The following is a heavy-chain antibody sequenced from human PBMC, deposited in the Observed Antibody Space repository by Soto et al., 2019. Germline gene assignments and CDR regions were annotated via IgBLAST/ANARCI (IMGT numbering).Heavy chain of an antibody. V-gene: IGHV1-8*01. CDR1: GYTFTSYD. CDR3: AREGTIRGDDY. J-gene: IGHJ4*02. CDR2: MNPNSGNT. D-gene: IGHD2-2*02. Sequence: QVQLVQSGAEVKKPGASVRVSCKASGYTFTSYDINWVRQATGQGLEWMGWMNPNSGNTGYAQKCQGRVTMTRNTSKSTADMELSSLRSEDTAVYYGAREGTIRGDDYWGQGTLVTVSS.